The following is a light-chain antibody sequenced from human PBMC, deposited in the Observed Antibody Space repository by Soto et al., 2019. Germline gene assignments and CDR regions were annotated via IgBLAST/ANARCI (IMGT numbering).Light chain of an antibody. CDR2: DVS. CDR1: SSDDGGYNY. Sequence: QSVLTQPASVSGSPGQSITISCTGTSSDDGGYNYVSWNQQHPGKAHKFMIYDVSNRPSGVSNRFSGSKSGNTASLTISGLQAEDEADYYCSSYTTSNTRQIVFGTGTKVTVL. V-gene: IGLV2-14*01. CDR3: SSYTTSNTRQIV. J-gene: IGLJ1*01.